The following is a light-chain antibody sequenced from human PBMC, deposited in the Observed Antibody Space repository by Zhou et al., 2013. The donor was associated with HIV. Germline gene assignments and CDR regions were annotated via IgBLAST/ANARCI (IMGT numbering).Light chain of an antibody. CDR2: GAS. V-gene: IGKV1-39*01. CDR3: QQTYSSSPST. Sequence: DIQMTQSPSSLSASVGDRVTITCRASQSISRYLNWYQQKPGKAPKLMIYGASSLQSGVPSRFSGSGSGTDFTLTISSLQPEDFATYYCQQTYSSSPSTFGQGTRPGDQT. CDR1: QSISRY. J-gene: IGKJ2*01.